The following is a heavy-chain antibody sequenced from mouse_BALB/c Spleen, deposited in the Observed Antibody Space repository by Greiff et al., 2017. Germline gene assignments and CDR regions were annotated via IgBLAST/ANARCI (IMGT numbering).Heavy chain of an antibody. CDR3: ARGGFDY. Sequence: VQVVESGPGLVAPSQSLSITCTVSGFSLTSYGVHWVRQPPGKGLEWLGVIWAGGSTNYNSALMSRLSISKDNSKSQVFLKMNSLQANGTAIYYCARGGFDYWGQGTTLTVSS. V-gene: IGHV2-9*02. J-gene: IGHJ2*01. CDR2: IWAGGST. CDR1: GFSLTSYG.